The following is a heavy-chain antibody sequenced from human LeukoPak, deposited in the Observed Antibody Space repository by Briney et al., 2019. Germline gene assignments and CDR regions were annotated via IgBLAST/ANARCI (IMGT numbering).Heavy chain of an antibody. CDR3: ATGPYYYDSSGLAEYFQH. Sequence: SETLSLTCTVSGGSISSYYWSWIRQPPGKGLERIGYIYYSGSTNYNPSLKSRVTISVDTSKNQFSLKLSSVTAADTAVYYCATGPYYYDSSGLAEYFQHWGQGTLVTVSS. J-gene: IGHJ1*01. CDR1: GGSISSYY. V-gene: IGHV4-59*01. CDR2: IYYSGST. D-gene: IGHD3-22*01.